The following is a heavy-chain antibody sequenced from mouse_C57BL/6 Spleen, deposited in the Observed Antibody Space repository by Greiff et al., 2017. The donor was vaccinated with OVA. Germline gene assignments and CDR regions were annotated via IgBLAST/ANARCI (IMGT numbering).Heavy chain of an antibody. V-gene: IGHV3-6*01. D-gene: IGHD4-1*01. CDR2: ISYDGSN. Sequence: DVKLQESGPGLVKPSQSLSLTCSVTGYSITSGYYWNWIRQFPGNKLEWMGYISYDGSNNYNPSLKNRISITRDTSKNQFFLKLNSVTTEDTATYYCARRSKLGPFDYWGQGTTLTVSS. CDR1: GYSITSGYY. CDR3: ARRSKLGPFDY. J-gene: IGHJ2*01.